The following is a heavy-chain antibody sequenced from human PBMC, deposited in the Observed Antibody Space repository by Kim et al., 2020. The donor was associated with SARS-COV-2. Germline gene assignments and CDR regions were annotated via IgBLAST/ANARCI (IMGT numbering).Heavy chain of an antibody. J-gene: IGHJ6*02. CDR1: GYRFSTYG. CDR2: ISGDNANS. V-gene: IGHV1-18*01. Sequence: ASVKVSCKASGYRFSTYGITWVRQAPGQGPEWMGWISGDNANSITAQRFQGRVTMTADTSSSTAYMEMRRLRSDDTAIYFCARGCATSSTGCYLPPEYSLLYSGMDVWGQGTKVTVSS. CDR3: ARGCATSSTGCYLPPEYSLLYSGMDV. D-gene: IGHD2-2*01.